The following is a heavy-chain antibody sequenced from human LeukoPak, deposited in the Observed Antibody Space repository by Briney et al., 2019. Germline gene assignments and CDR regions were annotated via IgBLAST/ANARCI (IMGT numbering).Heavy chain of an antibody. J-gene: IGHJ4*02. CDR3: AKDGTRWAFDY. CDR1: GFTFSSYG. V-gene: IGHV3-23*01. CDR2: ISDSGDGT. Sequence: GGSLRLSCAASGFTFSSYGMSWVRQAPGKGLEWVSAISDSGDGTFYADSVKGRVTISGDTSKNTLYLQMNSLRAEDTALYYCAKDGTRWAFDYWGQGTLVTVSS. D-gene: IGHD4-23*01.